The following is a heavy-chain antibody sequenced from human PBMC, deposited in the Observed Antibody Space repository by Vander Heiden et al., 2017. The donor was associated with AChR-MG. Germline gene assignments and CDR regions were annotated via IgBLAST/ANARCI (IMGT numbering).Heavy chain of an antibody. Sequence: QVQPQASGPGLVKPSQTLSLTCSVPGVFISSTDFYWTWIRLPPGKGLEWIGYIYNTGSTYYNPSLKSRITISVDTSKNQFSLNLNSVTAADTAVYYCARSFGSGKNWFDPWGQGTLVTVSA. J-gene: IGHJ5*02. CDR1: GVFISSTDFY. CDR3: ARSFGSGKNWFDP. CDR2: IYNTGST. V-gene: IGHV4-30-4*01. D-gene: IGHD3-10*01.